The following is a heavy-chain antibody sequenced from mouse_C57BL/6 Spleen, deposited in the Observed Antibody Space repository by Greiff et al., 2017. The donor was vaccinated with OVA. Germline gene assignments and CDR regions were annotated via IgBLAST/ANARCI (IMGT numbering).Heavy chain of an antibody. Sequence: QVQLQQSGAELVRPGASVTLSCKASGYTFTDYEMHWVKQTPVNGLEWIGAIDPKTGGTAYNQKFKGKAILTADKSSSTAYMELRSLASEDSAVYYCTWDQTAQATGFADWGQGTLVTVSA. D-gene: IGHD3-2*02. CDR3: TWDQTAQATGFAD. CDR1: GYTFTDYE. CDR2: IDPKTGGT. V-gene: IGHV1-15*01. J-gene: IGHJ3*01.